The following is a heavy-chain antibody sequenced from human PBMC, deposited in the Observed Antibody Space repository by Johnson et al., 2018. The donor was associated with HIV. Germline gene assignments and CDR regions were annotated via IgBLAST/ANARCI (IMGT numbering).Heavy chain of an antibody. CDR3: ARAPGYSRAFDI. Sequence: QVQLVESGGGLVKPGGSLRLSCAVSGFTFSDYYMSWIRQAPGKGLEWASYISSSGSTIYYAYSVKGRFTISRDNSNNTLYLQMNRLRAEDTAVYYCARAPGYSRAFDIWGQGTMVTVST. J-gene: IGHJ3*02. CDR2: ISSSGSTI. V-gene: IGHV3-11*04. D-gene: IGHD5-18*01. CDR1: GFTFSDYY.